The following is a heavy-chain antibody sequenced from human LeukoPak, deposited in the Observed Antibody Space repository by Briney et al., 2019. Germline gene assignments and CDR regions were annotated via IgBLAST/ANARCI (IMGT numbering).Heavy chain of an antibody. J-gene: IGHJ4*02. Sequence: QLQLMQSGAEVKKPGASVKISCKASGFTFPSYGISWVRQAPGQGLEWMRWISDYNGNTNYAKKLQGRVTMTTDTSTSTAYMELRNLRSDDTAVYYCARDKYGYFDYWGQGTLVTVSS. D-gene: IGHD4-17*01. CDR3: ARDKYGYFDY. CDR2: ISDYNGNT. CDR1: GFTFPSYG. V-gene: IGHV1-18*01.